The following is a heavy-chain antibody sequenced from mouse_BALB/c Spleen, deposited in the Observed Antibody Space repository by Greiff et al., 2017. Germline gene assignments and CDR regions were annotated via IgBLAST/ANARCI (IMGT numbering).Heavy chain of an antibody. D-gene: IGHD3-2*01. CDR1: GFTFTSYW. Sequence: VQLVESGAELVKPGASVKLSCTTSGFTFTSYWIQWVRQKPGQGLGWIGEICTGTGTTYYNEKFKGQATLTIDTSSSTVYMQRSSLTSEDSAFYSWARSETARATWFAYWGQGTLVTVSA. J-gene: IGHJ3*01. V-gene: IGHV1S132*01. CDR2: ICTGTGTT. CDR3: ARSETARATWFAY.